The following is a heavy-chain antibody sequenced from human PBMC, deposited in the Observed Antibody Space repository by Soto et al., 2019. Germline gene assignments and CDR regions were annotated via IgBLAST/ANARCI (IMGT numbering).Heavy chain of an antibody. V-gene: IGHV3-30*04. CDR3: ARVRIPSAVTIQEKRYYYYGMDV. CDR1: GFTFSSYA. CDR2: ISYDGSIK. J-gene: IGHJ6*02. Sequence: GSLRLSCAASGFTFSSYAMHWVRQAPGKGLEWVAVISYDGSIKYYADSVKGRFTISRDNSKNTLYLQVSSLRAEDTAVYYCARVRIPSAVTIQEKRYYYYGMDVWGQGTTVTVSS. D-gene: IGHD6-13*01.